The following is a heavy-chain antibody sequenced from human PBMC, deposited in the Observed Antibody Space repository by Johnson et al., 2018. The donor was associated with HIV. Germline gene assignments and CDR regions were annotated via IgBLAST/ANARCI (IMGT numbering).Heavy chain of an antibody. V-gene: IGHV3-30-3*01. CDR1: EFLFSSYD. CDR2: ISYYGSNK. CDR3: ARVPVVIGGVRKAFDI. D-gene: IGHD3-16*01. J-gene: IGHJ3*02. Sequence: QMLLVESGGGVVQPGGSLRLSCAASEFLFSSYDMHWVRQAPGKGLEWVAVISYYGSNKYYADPVKGHFTISSNKSKNTLYVQMNSLRAEDTAGYYCARVPVVIGGVRKAFDIWAKGQWSPSLQ.